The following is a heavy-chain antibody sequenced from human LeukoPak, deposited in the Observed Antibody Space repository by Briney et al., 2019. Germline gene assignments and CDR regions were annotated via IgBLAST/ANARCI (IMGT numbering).Heavy chain of an antibody. CDR3: AREIVVVPAAIKWAGSGAYYFDY. J-gene: IGHJ4*02. D-gene: IGHD2-2*01. CDR2: IYYSGST. V-gene: IGHV4-59*12. CDR1: GGSISSYY. Sequence: SETLSLTCTVSGGSISSYYWSWIRQPPGKGPEWIGYIYYSGSTNYNPSLKSRVTISVDTSKNQFSLKLSSVTAADTAVYYCAREIVVVPAAIKWAGSGAYYFDYWGQGTLVTVSS.